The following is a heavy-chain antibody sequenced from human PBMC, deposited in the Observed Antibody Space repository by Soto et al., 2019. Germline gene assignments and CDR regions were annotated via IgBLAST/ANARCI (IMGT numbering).Heavy chain of an antibody. V-gene: IGHV1-3*01. CDR1: GFTFTNHA. CDR3: ARGIWVATNAAYYCDN. Sequence: QVQLVQSGAEVKKPGASVMISCKASGFTFTNHAMQWVRQALGQRPEWMGWINAGNGKTKYSQKFQDRFTINRDASANTAYMDLMSLTSEDTAVYYCARGIWVATNAAYYCDNWGQGTQFTVSA. D-gene: IGHD5-12*01. J-gene: IGHJ4*02. CDR2: INAGNGKT.